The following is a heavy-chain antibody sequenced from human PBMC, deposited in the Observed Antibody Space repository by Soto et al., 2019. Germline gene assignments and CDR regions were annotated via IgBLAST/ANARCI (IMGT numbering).Heavy chain of an antibody. V-gene: IGHV3-23*01. Sequence: PGGSLRLSCAASGFTFSDYAMSWVRQAPGKGLQWVSGISSNGVSTYYADSVKGRFTISRDNSKNTLFLQMNSLRAEDTAVYYCARQSNTAMVRFYWFDPWGQGTLVTVSS. CDR1: GFTFSDYA. D-gene: IGHD5-18*01. J-gene: IGHJ5*02. CDR3: ARQSNTAMVRFYWFDP. CDR2: ISSNGVST.